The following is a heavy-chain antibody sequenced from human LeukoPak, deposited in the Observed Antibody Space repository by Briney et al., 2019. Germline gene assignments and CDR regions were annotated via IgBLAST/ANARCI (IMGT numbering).Heavy chain of an antibody. CDR3: ARAIAAAGTYYFDY. CDR1: GYTFTSNY. J-gene: IGHJ4*02. CDR2: IYPRDGST. V-gene: IGHV1-46*01. Sequence: ASVKVSCKASGYTFTSNYIHWVRQAPGQGLEWMGMIYPRDGSTSYAQKFQGRVTITADESTSTAYMELSSLRSEDTAVYYCARAIAAAGTYYFDYWGQGTLVTVSS. D-gene: IGHD6-13*01.